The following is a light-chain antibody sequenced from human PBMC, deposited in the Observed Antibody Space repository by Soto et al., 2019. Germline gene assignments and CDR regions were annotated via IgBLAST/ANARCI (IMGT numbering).Light chain of an antibody. J-gene: IGKJ5*01. CDR1: QSVSSN. V-gene: IGKV3-11*01. CDR3: QQRSNWPPT. CDR2: GAS. Sequence: EIVLTQSPVTLSLSPGERATLSCRASQSVSSNLAWYQQKPGQAPRLLIYGASTRATGIPARFSGSGSGTDFTLTISSLEPEDFAVYYCQQRSNWPPTFGQGTRLENK.